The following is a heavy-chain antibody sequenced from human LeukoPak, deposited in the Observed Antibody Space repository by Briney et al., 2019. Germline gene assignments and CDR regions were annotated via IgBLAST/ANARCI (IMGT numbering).Heavy chain of an antibody. CDR3: ARGRAGHYFDY. CDR2: IYSGGST. CDR1: GFTFSSNY. J-gene: IGHJ4*02. V-gene: IGHV3-53*01. Sequence: GGSLRLSCAASGFTFSSNYMSWVRQAPGKGLEWVSVIYSGGSTYYADSVKGRFTISRDNSKNTLYLQMNSLRAEDTAVYYCARGRAGHYFDYWGQGTLVTVFS.